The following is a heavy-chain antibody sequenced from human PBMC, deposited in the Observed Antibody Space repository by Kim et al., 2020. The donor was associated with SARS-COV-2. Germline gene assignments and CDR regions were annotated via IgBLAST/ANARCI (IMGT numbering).Heavy chain of an antibody. J-gene: IGHJ4*02. D-gene: IGHD3-10*01. CDR3: ARGGGSSMVRGAPDY. Sequence: PSLKSRITISADTSKTQFSLKLSSVTAADTAVYYCARGGGSSMVRGAPDYWGQGTLVTVSS. V-gene: IGHV4-34*01.